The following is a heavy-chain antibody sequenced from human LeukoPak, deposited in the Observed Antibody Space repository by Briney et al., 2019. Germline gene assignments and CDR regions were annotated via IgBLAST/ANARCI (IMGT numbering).Heavy chain of an antibody. Sequence: GRSLRLSCAASGFTFSSYWMSWVRQAPGKGLEWVANIKQDGSEKYYVDSVKGRFTISRDNAKNSLYLQMNSLRAEDTAVYYCARDNPRSYYYYMDVWGKGTTVTVSS. V-gene: IGHV3-7*01. J-gene: IGHJ6*03. CDR2: IKQDGSEK. CDR1: GFTFSSYW. CDR3: ARDNPRSYYYYMDV. D-gene: IGHD1-14*01.